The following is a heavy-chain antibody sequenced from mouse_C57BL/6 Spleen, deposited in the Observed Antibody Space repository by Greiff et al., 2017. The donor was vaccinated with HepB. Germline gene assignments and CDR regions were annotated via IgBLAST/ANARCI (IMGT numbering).Heavy chain of an antibody. V-gene: IGHV5-4*01. Sequence: EVQRVESGGGLVKPGGSLKLSCAASGFTFSSYAMSWVRQTPEKRLEWVATISDGGSYTYYPDNVKGRFTISRDNAKNNLDLQMGHLTSEDTAMYCCAKDRTWFAYWGQGTLVTVSA. J-gene: IGHJ3*01. CDR1: GFTFSSYA. CDR3: AKDRTWFAY. CDR2: ISDGGSYT.